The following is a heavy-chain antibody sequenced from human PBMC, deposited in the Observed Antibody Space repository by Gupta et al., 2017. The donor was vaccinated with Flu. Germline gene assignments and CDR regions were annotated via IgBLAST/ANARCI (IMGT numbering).Heavy chain of an antibody. V-gene: IGHV3-30*18. D-gene: IGHD5-24*01. CDR2: ISNYGTNY. CDR3: AKDGRWNNNNYFMNV. CDR1: GFSFSNDG. J-gene: IGHJ6*02. Sequence: ERGGESGGGVVKPGRYLRISCAAPGFSFSNDGLHWDRQAAGKGLGVAAVISNYGTNYYHTYSVKGRFTCSRANSKKTLYLQMNSLRTEDTAVYYCAKDGRWNNNNYFMNVWGQGTTVTVSS.